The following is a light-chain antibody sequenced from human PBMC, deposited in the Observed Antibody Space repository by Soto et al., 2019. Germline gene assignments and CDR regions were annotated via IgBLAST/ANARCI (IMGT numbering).Light chain of an antibody. CDR1: QSVSNNY. V-gene: IGKV3-20*01. J-gene: IGKJ1*01. CDR3: QQYGSSGT. Sequence: IVLTQSPGTLYLSPGERATLSCRASQSVSNNYLAWYQQKPGQAPRLLIYGASNRATGIPDRFSGSGSGTDFTLTISRLEPEDCAVYYCQQYGSSGTFGQGAKVDIK. CDR2: GAS.